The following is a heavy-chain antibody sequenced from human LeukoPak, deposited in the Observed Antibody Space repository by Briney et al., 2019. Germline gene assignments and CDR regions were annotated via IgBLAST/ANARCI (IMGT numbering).Heavy chain of an antibody. CDR3: AKAECYGGSCDSVRPYYFDI. J-gene: IGHJ4*02. Sequence: PGGSLRLSCAASGFIFSRYAMTWVRQATGKGLEWVSSISSSGSDTYYADSVKGRFTMSRDNSENTLYLQMNSLRAEDTAVYYCAKAECYGGSCDSVRPYYFDIWGQGTLVTVSS. D-gene: IGHD2-15*01. CDR2: ISSSGSDT. CDR1: GFIFSRYA. V-gene: IGHV3-23*01.